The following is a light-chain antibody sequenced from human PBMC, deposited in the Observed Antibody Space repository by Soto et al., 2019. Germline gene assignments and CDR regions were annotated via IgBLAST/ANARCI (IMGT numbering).Light chain of an antibody. V-gene: IGKV1-5*02. CDR2: EAS. CDR3: QQYYSFWT. Sequence: DIQMTQSPSTLSASLGDRVTIVCRASRSVDKWLAWYQQKSGKAPKLLIYEASNLQSGVPSRFGGSGSGTEFTLTINNLQPDDVGNYYCQQYYSFWTFGQGTKVAI. J-gene: IGKJ1*01. CDR1: RSVDKW.